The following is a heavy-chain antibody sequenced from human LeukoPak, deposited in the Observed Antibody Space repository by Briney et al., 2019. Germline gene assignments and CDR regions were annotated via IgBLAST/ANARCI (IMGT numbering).Heavy chain of an antibody. CDR1: GGSISSSSYY. CDR3: ARLPLFWSGYYVDY. V-gene: IGHV4-39*01. D-gene: IGHD3-3*01. Sequence: SETLSLTCTASGGSISSSSYYWGWIRQPPGKGLEWIGSIYYSGSTYYNPSLKSRVTISVDTSKNQFSLKLSSVTAADTAVYYCARLPLFWSGYYVDYWGQGTLVTVSS. CDR2: IYYSGST. J-gene: IGHJ4*02.